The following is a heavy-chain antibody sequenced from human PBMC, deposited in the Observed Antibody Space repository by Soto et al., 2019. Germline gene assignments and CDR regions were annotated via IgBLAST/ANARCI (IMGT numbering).Heavy chain of an antibody. CDR3: AREGYCSGGSCYSRTLDY. V-gene: IGHV4-34*01. J-gene: IGHJ4*02. CDR1: GGSFSGYY. D-gene: IGHD2-15*01. CDR2: INHSGST. Sequence: KPSETLSLTCAVYGGSFSGYYWSRIRQPPGKGLEWIGEINHSGSTNYNPSLKSRVTISVDTSKNQFSLKLSSVTAADTAVYYCAREGYCSGGSCYSRTLDYWGQGTRDTSPQ.